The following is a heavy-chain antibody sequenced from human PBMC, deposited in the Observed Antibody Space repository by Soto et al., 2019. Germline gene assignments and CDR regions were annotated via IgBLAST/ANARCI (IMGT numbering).Heavy chain of an antibody. CDR2: IYYIGST. D-gene: IGHD2-15*01. CDR3: ARRRMVGENFDY. V-gene: IGHV4-30-4*01. CDR1: GGPISSGDYY. Sequence: SETLSLTCPVSGGPISSGDYYWSWIRQPPGKGLEWIGYIYYIGSTYYNPSLKIRVTISVDTSKNQFSLKLSSVTAADTAVDCCARRRMVGENFDYWGQGTVVT. J-gene: IGHJ4*02.